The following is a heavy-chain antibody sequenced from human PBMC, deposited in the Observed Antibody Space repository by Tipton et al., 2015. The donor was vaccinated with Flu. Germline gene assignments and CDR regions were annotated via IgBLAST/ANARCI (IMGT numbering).Heavy chain of an antibody. CDR2: IYYSGST. CDR3: ARGDCSSTSCLDY. Sequence: TVSLTCTVSGGSISSYYWSWIRQPPGKGLEWIGCIYYSGSTNYNPSLKSRVTISVDTSKNQFSLKLSSVTAADTAVYYCARGDCSSTSCLDYWGQGTLVTVSS. J-gene: IGHJ4*02. V-gene: IGHV4-59*01. D-gene: IGHD2-2*01. CDR1: GGSISSYY.